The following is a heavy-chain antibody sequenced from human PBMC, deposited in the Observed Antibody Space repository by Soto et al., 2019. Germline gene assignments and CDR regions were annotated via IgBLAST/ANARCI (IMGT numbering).Heavy chain of an antibody. Sequence: XAVKVASKATGYLFTSYGIIWVRQAPGQGLEWMGWISAYNGNTNYAQKLQCRVTMTTDTSTSTAYMELRSLRSDDTAVYYCARDPARGQQMVTAGYYYYGMDVWGQGTTVTVSS. J-gene: IGHJ6*02. D-gene: IGHD6-13*01. V-gene: IGHV1-18*01. CDR2: ISAYNGNT. CDR1: GYLFTSYG. CDR3: ARDPARGQQMVTAGYYYYGMDV.